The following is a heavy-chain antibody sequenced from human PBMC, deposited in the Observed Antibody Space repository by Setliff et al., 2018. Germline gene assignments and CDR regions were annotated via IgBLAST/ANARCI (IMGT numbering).Heavy chain of an antibody. CDR1: GDSISSGSYH. CDR2: IHPSGST. D-gene: IGHD1-1*01. J-gene: IGHJ5*02. Sequence: TSETLSLTCTVSGDSISSGSYHWSWIRKPAGKGLEWIGRIHPSGSTNYNPSLKSRVTISVDTSKNQFPLKVSSVTAADTAVYYCARTTGSTHNWLDPWGPGTLVTVSS. CDR3: ARTTGSTHNWLDP. V-gene: IGHV4-61*02.